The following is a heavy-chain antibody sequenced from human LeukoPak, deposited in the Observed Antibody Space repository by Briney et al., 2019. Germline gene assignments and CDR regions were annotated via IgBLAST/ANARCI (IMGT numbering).Heavy chain of an antibody. V-gene: IGHV1-46*01. CDR1: GYTFTSYY. D-gene: IGHD3-22*01. J-gene: IGHJ4*02. CDR3: ARERAKDYYDSSGRLGVDY. Sequence: GASVKVSCKASGYTFTSYYMHWVRQAPGQGLEWMGIINPSGGSTSYAQKFQGRVTMTRDMSTSTVYMELSSLRSEDTAVYYCARERAKDYYDSSGRLGVDYWGQGTLVTVSS. CDR2: INPSGGST.